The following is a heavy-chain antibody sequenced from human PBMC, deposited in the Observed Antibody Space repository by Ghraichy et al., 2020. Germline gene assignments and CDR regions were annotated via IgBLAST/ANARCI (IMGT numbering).Heavy chain of an antibody. D-gene: IGHD6-13*01. CDR1: GFTFSSHW. V-gene: IGHV3-7*03. Sequence: GGSLRLSCTGSGFTFSSHWMTWVRQAPGKGLEWVATIKPDGSEKYYVDSVKGRFTISRDNGKNSLDLQMNSLRAEDTAVYYCARDLITAAGIQFDSWGQGTLVTVSS. J-gene: IGHJ4*02. CDR2: IKPDGSEK. CDR3: ARDLITAAGIQFDS.